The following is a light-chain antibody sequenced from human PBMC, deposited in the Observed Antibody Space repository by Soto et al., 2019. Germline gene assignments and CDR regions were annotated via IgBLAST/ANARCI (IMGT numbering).Light chain of an antibody. V-gene: IGKV1-5*03. CDR3: QQYSTSYRT. J-gene: IGKJ1*01. Sequence: DMQMTQSPSTLSASVGDRVTITCRASQSISSWLAWYQQKPGKAPKLLIYKASNLESGVPSRFSGSGSGTEFILTISSLQPDDFATYYCQQYSTSYRTFGQGTRVEIK. CDR1: QSISSW. CDR2: KAS.